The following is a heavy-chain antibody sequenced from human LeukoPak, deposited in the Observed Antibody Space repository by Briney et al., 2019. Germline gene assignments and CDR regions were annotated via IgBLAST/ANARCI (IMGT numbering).Heavy chain of an antibody. CDR3: ARSTYYYGSGSYYNDRYYFDY. Sequence: SETLSLTCAVYGGSFSDYYWTWIRQPPGKGLEWIGEINHSGSTKYNPSLKSRVTISVDTSKNQFSLKLSSVTAADTAVYYCARSTYYYGSGSYYNDRYYFDYWGQGTLVTVSS. V-gene: IGHV4-34*01. D-gene: IGHD3-10*01. CDR1: GGSFSDYY. CDR2: INHSGST. J-gene: IGHJ4*02.